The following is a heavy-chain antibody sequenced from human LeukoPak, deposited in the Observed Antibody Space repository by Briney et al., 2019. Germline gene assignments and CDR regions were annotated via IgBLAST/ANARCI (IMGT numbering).Heavy chain of an antibody. CDR2: IYYSGST. Sequence: PSETLSLTCTVSGGSISSYYWSWIRQPPGKGLEWIGYIYYSGSTNYNPSLKSRVTISVDTSKNQFSLKLSSVTAADTAVYYCARVRVSDFWCGYYGYYFDYWGQGTLVTVSS. D-gene: IGHD3-3*01. CDR1: GGSISSYY. J-gene: IGHJ4*02. V-gene: IGHV4-59*01. CDR3: ARVRVSDFWCGYYGYYFDY.